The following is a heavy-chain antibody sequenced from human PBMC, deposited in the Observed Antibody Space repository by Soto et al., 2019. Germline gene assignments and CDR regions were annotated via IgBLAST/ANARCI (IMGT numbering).Heavy chain of an antibody. CDR2: ISRSGSTT. Sequence: VQLAESGGGLVKPGGSLRLSCAASGFIFSDYYMSGIRQAPGKGLEWVAYISRSGSTTYYADSVRGRFAISRDNAKNSLYLQMTSLRAEDTAVYYCARDMGGGRCSFDYWGQGTLVPVSS. CDR1: GFIFSDYY. CDR3: ARDMGGGRCSFDY. D-gene: IGHD2-15*01. J-gene: IGHJ4*02. V-gene: IGHV3-11*01.